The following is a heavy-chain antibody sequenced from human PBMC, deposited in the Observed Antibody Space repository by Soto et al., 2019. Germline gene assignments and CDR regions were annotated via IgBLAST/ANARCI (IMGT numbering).Heavy chain of an antibody. D-gene: IGHD3-9*01. CDR1: GGSFSGYY. J-gene: IGHJ4*02. CDR2: ITPSGST. Sequence: GQLQQWGAGLLKPSETLSLTCAVYGGSFSGYYWNWFRLPPGKGLEWIGEITPSGSTNSNPSLKSRVAISVDTSKYQFSLKLNSVTAADTSVYYCARGAAGRYFGWLPPLDSWGQGTLVTVAS. CDR3: ARGAAGRYFGWLPPLDS. V-gene: IGHV4-34*01.